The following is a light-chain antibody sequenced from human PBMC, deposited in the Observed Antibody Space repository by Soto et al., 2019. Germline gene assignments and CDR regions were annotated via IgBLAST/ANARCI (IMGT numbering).Light chain of an antibody. Sequence: QSVLTQPASVSGSPGQSITISCTGTSSDVGGYNSVSWYQHHPGKAPKLMIYDVSNRPSGVSNRFSGSKSGNTASLTISGLQPEDEAGYYCSSYTTSNTRQIVFGTGTKVTGL. CDR3: SSYTTSNTRQIV. CDR2: DVS. V-gene: IGLV2-14*03. CDR1: SSDVGGYNS. J-gene: IGLJ1*01.